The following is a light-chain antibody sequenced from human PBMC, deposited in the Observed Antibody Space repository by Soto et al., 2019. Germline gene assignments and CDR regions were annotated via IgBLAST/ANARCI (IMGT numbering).Light chain of an antibody. Sequence: QSALTHPASVSGSPRQSITISCTGTSSDVGGYNYVSWYQQHPGKAPKLMIYDVSNRPSGVSNRFSGSKSGNTASLTISGLQAEDEADYYCSSYTSSSTLLYVFGTGTKLTVL. V-gene: IGLV2-14*01. CDR3: SSYTSSSTLLYV. CDR1: SSDVGGYNY. CDR2: DVS. J-gene: IGLJ1*01.